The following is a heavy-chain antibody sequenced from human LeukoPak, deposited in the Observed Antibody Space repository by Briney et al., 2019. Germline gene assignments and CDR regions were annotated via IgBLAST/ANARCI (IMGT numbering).Heavy chain of an antibody. D-gene: IGHD3-22*01. CDR3: ARDYGHYYDSSGYYFDY. Sequence: SETLSLTCAVYGGSSSGYYWSWIRQPPGKGLEWIGEINHSGSTNYNPSLRSRVTISVDTSKNQFSLKLSSVTAADTAVYYCARDYGHYYDSSGYYFDYWGQGTLVTVSS. CDR2: INHSGST. J-gene: IGHJ4*02. V-gene: IGHV4-34*01. CDR1: GGSSSGYY.